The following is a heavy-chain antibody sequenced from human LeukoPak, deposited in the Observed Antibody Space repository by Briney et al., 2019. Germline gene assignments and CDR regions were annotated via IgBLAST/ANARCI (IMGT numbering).Heavy chain of an antibody. CDR3: AREGQLCSIDY. Sequence: SETLSLTCTVSGGSSSSYYWSWIRQPPGKGLEWVGCIYYSGSTNYNPSLKSRVTISVDTSKNQFSLKLSSVTAADTAVYYCAREGQLCSIDYWGPRTLVTVSS. D-gene: IGHD5-18*01. J-gene: IGHJ4*02. V-gene: IGHV4-59*01. CDR2: IYYSGST. CDR1: GGSSSSYY.